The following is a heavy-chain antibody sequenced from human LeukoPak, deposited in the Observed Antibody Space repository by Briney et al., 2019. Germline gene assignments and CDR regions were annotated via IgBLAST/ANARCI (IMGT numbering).Heavy chain of an antibody. Sequence: SDTLSLTCNVSGGSISSYYWSWIRQPPGKGLEWIGYIYYSGSTNYNPSLKSRVTISVDTSKNQFSLKLSSVTAADTAVYYCARDGGPLRGYSYDYWGQGTLVTVSS. J-gene: IGHJ4*02. D-gene: IGHD5-18*01. CDR1: GGSISSYY. V-gene: IGHV4-59*01. CDR2: IYYSGST. CDR3: ARDGGPLRGYSYDY.